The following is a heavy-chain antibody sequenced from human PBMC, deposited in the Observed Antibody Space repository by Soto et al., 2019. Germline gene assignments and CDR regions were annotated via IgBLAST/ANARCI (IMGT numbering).Heavy chain of an antibody. CDR3: AKAGSDHEVVAEADY. Sequence: EVQLLESGGVLVQHGGSLSLSCAASGFTFSRYAMSWVRQAPGKGLEWVSAISGSGGSTYYADSVKGRFTISRDNSKNTLYLQMNSLRAEDTAVYYCAKAGSDHEVVAEADYWGQGTLVTVSS. CDR2: ISGSGGST. V-gene: IGHV3-23*01. CDR1: GFTFSRYA. J-gene: IGHJ4*02. D-gene: IGHD6-25*01.